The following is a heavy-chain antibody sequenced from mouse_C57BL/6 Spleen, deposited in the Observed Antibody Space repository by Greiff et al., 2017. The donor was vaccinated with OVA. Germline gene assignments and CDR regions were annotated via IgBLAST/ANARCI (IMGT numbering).Heavy chain of an antibody. Sequence: QVQLQQPGAELVKPGASVKLSCKASGYTFTSYWMHWVKQRPGQGLEWIGMIHPNSGSTNYNEKFKSKATLTVDKSSSTAYMQLSSLTSEDSAVYYCARSWLLREYVDVWGTGTTVTVSS. CDR3: ARSWLLREYVDV. V-gene: IGHV1-64*01. J-gene: IGHJ1*03. CDR1: GYTFTSYW. CDR2: IHPNSGST. D-gene: IGHD2-3*01.